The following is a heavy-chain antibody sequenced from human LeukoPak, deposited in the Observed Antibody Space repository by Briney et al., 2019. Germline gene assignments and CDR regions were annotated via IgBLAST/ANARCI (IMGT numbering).Heavy chain of an antibody. Sequence: ASVKVSSEASGYTFTSYGMSWVRQAPGQGLEWMGWISAYNGNTNYAQKLQGRVTMTTDTSTSTAYMELRSLRSDDKAVYYCASLRYSGSGSYYEGSWFCPMGQGNLVTVSS. CDR3: ASLRYSGSGSYYEGSWFCP. CDR2: ISAYNGNT. D-gene: IGHD3-10*01. V-gene: IGHV1-18*01. CDR1: GYTFTSYG. J-gene: IGHJ5*02.